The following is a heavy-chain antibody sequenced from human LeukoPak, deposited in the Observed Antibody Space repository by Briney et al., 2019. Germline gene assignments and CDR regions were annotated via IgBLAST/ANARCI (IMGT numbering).Heavy chain of an antibody. CDR3: ARDLGYYDSSGYYRGAEYFQH. CDR1: GFTFSDFA. D-gene: IGHD3-22*01. Sequence: GGSLRLSCAASGFTFSDFAMSWVRQAPGKGLEWVSTISDGGSITYYADSVKGRFTISRDNSKNTLFLQMNSLRAEDTAVYYCARDLGYYDSSGYYRGAEYFQHWGQGTLVTVSS. J-gene: IGHJ1*01. CDR2: ISDGGSIT. V-gene: IGHV3-23*01.